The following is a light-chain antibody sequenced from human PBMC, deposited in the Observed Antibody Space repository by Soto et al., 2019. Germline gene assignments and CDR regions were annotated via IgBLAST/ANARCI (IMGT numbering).Light chain of an antibody. CDR3: QQYHIYSWT. J-gene: IGKJ1*01. CDR1: QSISSW. CDR2: DAS. Sequence: DFPPTQSPSSLSASVADRFPIACRASQSISSWLAWYQQKPGKAPKLLIYDASSLESGGPSRFSASGSGTEFSLTINSLQADDFATDYCQQYHIYSWTFGQGTKVDIK. V-gene: IGKV1-5*01.